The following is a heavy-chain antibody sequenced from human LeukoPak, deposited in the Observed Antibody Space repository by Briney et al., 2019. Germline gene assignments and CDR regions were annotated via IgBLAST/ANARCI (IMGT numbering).Heavy chain of an antibody. V-gene: IGHV3-30*03. CDR2: ISYDGSNK. CDR1: GFTFSSYG. CDR3: ARDLSFLT. D-gene: IGHD2/OR15-2a*01. J-gene: IGHJ5*02. Sequence: GGSLRLSCAASGFTFSSYGMHWARQAPGKGLEWVAVISYDGSNKYYADSVKGRFTISRDNSKNTLYLQMNSLRAEDTAVYYCARDLSFLTWGQGTLVTVSS.